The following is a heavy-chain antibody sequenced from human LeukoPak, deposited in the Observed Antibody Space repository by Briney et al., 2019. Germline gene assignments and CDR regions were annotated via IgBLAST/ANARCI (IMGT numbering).Heavy chain of an antibody. CDR2: IWHVGSHT. Sequence: PGGSRRLSCAPSGSSFDTYAMHWVRQAPGQGPEWVALIWHVGSHTIYSNSVRGQCTISRDNTKTTVYLQMNSLRPDDTAVYYCAREIFGSGSYEDFWGQGTLVTVSS. V-gene: IGHV3-33*01. J-gene: IGHJ4*02. CDR1: GSSFDTYA. D-gene: IGHD3-10*01. CDR3: AREIFGSGSYEDF.